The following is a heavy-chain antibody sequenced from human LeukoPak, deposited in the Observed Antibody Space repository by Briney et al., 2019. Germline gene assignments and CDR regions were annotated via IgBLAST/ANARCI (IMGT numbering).Heavy chain of an antibody. CDR1: GFTFSSYS. CDR3: AKDPSSWEYYYYYYGMDV. J-gene: IGHJ6*02. V-gene: IGHV3-23*01. CDR2: ISGSGGST. D-gene: IGHD6-13*01. Sequence: PGGSLRLSCAASGFTFSSYSMNWVRQAPGKGLEWVSAISGSGGSTYYADSVKGRFTISRDNSKNTLYLQMNSLRAEDTAVYYCAKDPSSWEYYYYYYGMDVWGQGTTVTVS.